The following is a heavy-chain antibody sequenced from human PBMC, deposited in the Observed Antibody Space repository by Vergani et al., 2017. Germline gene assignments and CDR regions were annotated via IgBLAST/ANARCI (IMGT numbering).Heavy chain of an antibody. CDR1: GVSIKSGFW. CDR2: IYYTGIT. Sequence: VQLQESGPGLVKPPGTLSLTCAVSGVSIKSGFWWNWARQPPGKGLEWIGEIYYTGITNYNSSLKSRVSMAVDTSKNQFSLNLTSVTAADTAMYDCVGAQGGDVPHDKRGYFFYGMDVWGEGTTVTVSS. D-gene: IGHD3-16*01. J-gene: IGHJ6*04. V-gene: IGHV4-4*03. CDR3: VGAQGGDVPHDKRGYFFYGMDV.